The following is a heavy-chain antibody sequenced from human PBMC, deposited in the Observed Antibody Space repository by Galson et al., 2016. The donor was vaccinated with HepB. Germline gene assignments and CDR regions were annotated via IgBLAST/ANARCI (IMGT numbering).Heavy chain of an antibody. CDR2: ISYDGSNK. D-gene: IGHD5-18*01. Sequence: SLRLSCAASGLTFSDYGMHWVRQAPGKGLEWVATISYDGSNKYHADSVKGRLTISRDNSKSTLYLQMNSLRAEDTAVYYCARDLHIGIGYSYVYPYFHYWGQGTLVTVSS. J-gene: IGHJ1*01. V-gene: IGHV3-30*03. CDR3: ARDLHIGIGYSYVYPYFHY. CDR1: GLTFSDYG.